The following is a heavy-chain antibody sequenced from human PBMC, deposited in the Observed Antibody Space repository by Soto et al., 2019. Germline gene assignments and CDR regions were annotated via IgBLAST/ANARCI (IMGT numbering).Heavy chain of an antibody. CDR1: GYTFTASG. D-gene: IGHD4-17*01. Sequence: VASVKVSCKASGYTFTASGISWVRQAPGQGLEWMGWTSIYNGHTEYSPKFLGRVVMTTDTSADTAYLELKSLRPDDAALYYCPRWDDYGASDKYHLDQWAQGTLVTVSS. CDR3: PRWDDYGASDKYHLDQ. J-gene: IGHJ4*02. V-gene: IGHV1-18*01. CDR2: TSIYNGHT.